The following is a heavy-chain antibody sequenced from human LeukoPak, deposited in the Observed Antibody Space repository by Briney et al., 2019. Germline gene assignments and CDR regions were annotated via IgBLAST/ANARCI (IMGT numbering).Heavy chain of an antibody. V-gene: IGHV1-18*01. CDR1: GYTFTSYG. D-gene: IGHD3-3*01. CDR3: ARVRTDFWSGYFYNYFDY. J-gene: IGHJ4*02. CDR2: ISAYNGNT. Sequence: ASVTVSCKASGYTFTSYGISWVRQAPGHGLEWMGWISAYNGNTKYAQNLQGRVTMTTDTSTSTAYMELRSLRSDDTAVYYCARVRTDFWSGYFYNYFDYWGQGTPVTVSS.